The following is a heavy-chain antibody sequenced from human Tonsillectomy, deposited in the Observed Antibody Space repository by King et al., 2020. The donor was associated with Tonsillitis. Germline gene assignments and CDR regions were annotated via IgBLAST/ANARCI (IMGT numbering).Heavy chain of an antibody. CDR1: GGSISSGAYT. J-gene: IGHJ4*02. V-gene: IGHV4-30-2*01. CDR2: IYHSGTT. Sequence: QLQESGSGLVKPSQTLSLSCAVSGGSISSGAYTWSWIRQPPGKGLEWIGFIYHSGTTFYNPSLQSRVTISMDRSKNHFFLKLTSVTAADTAVYYCGRDGSGGETKDWGQGTLVTVSS. CDR3: GRDGSGGETKD. D-gene: IGHD2-21*01.